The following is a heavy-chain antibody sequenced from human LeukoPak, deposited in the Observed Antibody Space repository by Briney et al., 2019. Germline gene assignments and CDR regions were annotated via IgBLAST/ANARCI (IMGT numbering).Heavy chain of an antibody. CDR1: GGSFSGYY. D-gene: IGHD3-10*01. CDR2: INHSGST. CDR3: ARGYITMVRGVITPSNWFDP. V-gene: IGHV4-34*01. Sequence: SETLSLTCAVYGGSFSGYYWSWIRQPPGKGLEWIGEINHSGSTNYNPSLKSRVTISVDTSKNQFSLKLSSVTAADTAVYYCARGYITMVRGVITPSNWFDPWGQGTLVTVSS. J-gene: IGHJ5*02.